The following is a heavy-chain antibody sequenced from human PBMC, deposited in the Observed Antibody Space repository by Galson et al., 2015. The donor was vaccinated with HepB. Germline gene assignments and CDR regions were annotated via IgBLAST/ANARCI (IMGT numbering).Heavy chain of an antibody. Sequence: CAISGDSVSRNTGAWNRIRQSPSRGLEWLGKTYYRSYWSNDYAISVKGRITIKPDTSKNQFSLQLNSVTPEDTAVYYCVRDLNWAFDCWGQGILVTVSS. J-gene: IGHJ4*02. V-gene: IGHV6-1*01. D-gene: IGHD3-16*01. CDR2: TYYRSYWSN. CDR3: VRDLNWAFDC. CDR1: GDSVSRNTGA.